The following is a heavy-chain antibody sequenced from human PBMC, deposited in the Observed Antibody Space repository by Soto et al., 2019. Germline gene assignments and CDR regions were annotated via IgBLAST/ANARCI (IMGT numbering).Heavy chain of an antibody. J-gene: IGHJ4*02. CDR2: IHYSGSN. CDR3: ARVVCSGGSCYFDY. CDR1: GGSISSYS. V-gene: IGHV4-59*01. Sequence: SETLSLTCTVSGGSISSYSWSWIRQPPGKGLEWIGYIHYSGSNNYNASLKSRVSISVDTSKNQFSLKLSSVTAADTAVYYCARVVCSGGSCYFDYWGQGTLVTVSS. D-gene: IGHD2-15*01.